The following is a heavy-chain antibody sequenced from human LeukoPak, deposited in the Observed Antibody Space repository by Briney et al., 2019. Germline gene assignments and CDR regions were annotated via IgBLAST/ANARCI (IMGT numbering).Heavy chain of an antibody. CDR1: GFTFSSYA. CDR3: ARDSSGWPKQPDY. V-gene: IGHV3-23*01. D-gene: IGHD6-19*01. J-gene: IGHJ4*02. CDR2: ISGSGGST. Sequence: PGGSLRLSCAASGFTFSSYAMSWVRQAPGKGLEWVSAISGSGGSTYCADSVKGRFTISRDNAKNSLYLQMNSLRAEDTAVYYCARDSSGWPKQPDYWGQGTLVTVSS.